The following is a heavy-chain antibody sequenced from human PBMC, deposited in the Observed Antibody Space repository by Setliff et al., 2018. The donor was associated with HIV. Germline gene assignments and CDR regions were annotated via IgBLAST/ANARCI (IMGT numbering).Heavy chain of an antibody. CDR1: GGSISSGDYY. V-gene: IGHV4-30-4*08. J-gene: IGHJ6*03. CDR2: IYYRGST. Sequence: SETLSLTCTVSGGSISSGDYYWSWIRQPPGKGLEWIGYIYYRGSTYYNPSLKSRVTISVDTSKNQFSLKLSAVTAADTAVYYYARVSCSSWYSIPQYYYYSMDVWSNGTTVTVSS. CDR3: ARVSCSSWYSIPQYYYYSMDV. D-gene: IGHD6-13*01.